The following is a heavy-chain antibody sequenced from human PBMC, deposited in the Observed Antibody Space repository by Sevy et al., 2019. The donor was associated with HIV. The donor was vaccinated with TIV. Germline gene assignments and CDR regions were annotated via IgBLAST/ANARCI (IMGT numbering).Heavy chain of an antibody. Sequence: ASVKVSCKASGYTFTSYYIHWVRQAPGQGLEWMGIIKPSGETTKYAQKFQGRLTLTKDTSTSTVYMELSSLRSEDTAVYFCARDVSLGTTDGYYFDFWGQGTLVTVSS. D-gene: IGHD1-1*01. J-gene: IGHJ4*02. CDR3: ARDVSLGTTDGYYFDF. CDR1: GYTFTSYY. V-gene: IGHV1-46*01. CDR2: IKPSGETT.